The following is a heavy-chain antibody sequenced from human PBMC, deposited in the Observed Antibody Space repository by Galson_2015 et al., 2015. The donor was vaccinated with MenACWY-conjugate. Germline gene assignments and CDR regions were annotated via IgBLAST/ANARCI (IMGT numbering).Heavy chain of an antibody. CDR1: GYSFTNYW. CDR2: LNPANSET. D-gene: IGHD1-26*01. Sequence: QSGAEVKKPGESLKISCKGSGYSFTNYWIGWVRQMPGKGLEWMGLLNPANSETRYSPSFQGQVTISADESISTAYLQWTSLKASDTAMYYCARHPPGGRGLDVWGRGTTVTVSS. V-gene: IGHV5-51*01. J-gene: IGHJ6*02. CDR3: ARHPPGGRGLDV.